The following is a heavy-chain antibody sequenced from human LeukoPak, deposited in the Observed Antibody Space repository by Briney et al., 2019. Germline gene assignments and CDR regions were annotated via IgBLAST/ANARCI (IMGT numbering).Heavy chain of an antibody. D-gene: IGHD2-21*02. V-gene: IGHV4-59*01. CDR2: IYYSGST. Sequence: SETLSLTCTVSGGSISSYYWSWIRQPPGKGLEWIGYIYYSGSTNYNPSLKSRVTISVDTSKNQFSLKLSSVTAADTAVYYCARALLGGDWGGYYFDYWGQGTLVTVSS. CDR3: ARALLGGDWGGYYFDY. J-gene: IGHJ4*02. CDR1: GGSISSYY.